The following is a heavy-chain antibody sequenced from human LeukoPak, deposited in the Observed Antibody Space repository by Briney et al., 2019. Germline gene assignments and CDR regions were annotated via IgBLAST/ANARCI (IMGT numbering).Heavy chain of an antibody. J-gene: IGHJ4*02. V-gene: IGHV1-46*01. CDR2: INPSGGST. D-gene: IGHD5-18*01. CDR1: GYTFTSYY. CDR3: ATAGKAMAHFDY. Sequence: ASVKVSCKASGYTFTSYYMHWVRQAPGQGLEWMGIINPSGGSTSCAQKFQGRVTMTEDTSTDTAYMELSSLRSEDTAVYYCATAGKAMAHFDYWGQGTLVTVSS.